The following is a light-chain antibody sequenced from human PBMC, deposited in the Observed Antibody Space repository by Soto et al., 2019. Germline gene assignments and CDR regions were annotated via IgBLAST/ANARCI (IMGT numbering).Light chain of an antibody. V-gene: IGKV3-11*01. CDR2: DAS. CDR1: QSVNSY. CDR3: QQRRSWPPIT. Sequence: EIVLTQSPGTLSLSPGERATLSCRASQSVNSYLAWYQQKPGQAPRLLIYDASNRATGIPARFSGSGSGTDFTLTISSLEPEDFAIYYCQQRRSWPPITFGQGTRLEIK. J-gene: IGKJ5*01.